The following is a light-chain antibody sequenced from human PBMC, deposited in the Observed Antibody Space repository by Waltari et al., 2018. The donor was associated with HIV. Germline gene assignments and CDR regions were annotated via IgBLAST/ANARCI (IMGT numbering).Light chain of an antibody. J-gene: IGKJ1*01. V-gene: IGKV2-30*01. CDR1: QSLEYSDGNTY. Sequence: DVVMTQSPLSLPVTLGQPASISCRSSQSLEYSDGNTYLSWFHQRPGQSPRRLIYKVSKRDSGVPDRFSGSGSGTDFTLKISRVEAEDVGFYYCMQGKYWPGTFGQGTKLEIK. CDR2: KVS. CDR3: MQGKYWPGT.